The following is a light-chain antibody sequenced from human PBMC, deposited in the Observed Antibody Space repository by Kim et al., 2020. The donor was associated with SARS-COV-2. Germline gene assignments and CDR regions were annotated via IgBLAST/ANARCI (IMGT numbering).Light chain of an antibody. CDR3: QEWDSSSAYVV. CDR2: YDS. J-gene: IGLJ2*01. CDR1: NIGSKS. V-gene: IGLV3-21*04. Sequence: SYELTQPPSVSVAPGKTARITCGGNNIGSKSVHWYQQKPGQAPVLVIYYDSDRPSGIPERFSGSNSGNTATLTISRVEAGDEADYYCQEWDSSSAYVVFG.